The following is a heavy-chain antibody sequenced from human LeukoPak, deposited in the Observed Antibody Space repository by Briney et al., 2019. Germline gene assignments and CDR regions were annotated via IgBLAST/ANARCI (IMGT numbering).Heavy chain of an antibody. Sequence: GRSLRLSCAATGFTFSNYAIHWGRQAPGKGLEWVAFISDDGSRQHYADSVKGRFTISRGNSKNTLNLQMNSLRAEDTAVYYCVKDRTGTYTLDYWGQGTLVTVSS. J-gene: IGHJ4*02. D-gene: IGHD3-10*01. V-gene: IGHV3-30-3*01. CDR2: ISDDGSRQ. CDR1: GFTFSNYA. CDR3: VKDRTGTYTLDY.